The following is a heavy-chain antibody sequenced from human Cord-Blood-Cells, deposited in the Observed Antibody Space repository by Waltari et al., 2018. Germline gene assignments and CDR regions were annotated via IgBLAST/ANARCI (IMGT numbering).Heavy chain of an antibody. CDR1: GFIVSSNY. Sequence: EVQLVESGGGLIQPGGSLRLSCAASGFIVSSNYMSGVRQAPGKGLELVSVIYSGGTTYYADSVKGRFTISRDNSKNTLYLQMNSLRAEDTAVYYCARTSNWARGDYWGQGTLVTVSS. CDR2: IYSGGTT. D-gene: IGHD7-27*01. J-gene: IGHJ4*02. CDR3: ARTSNWARGDY. V-gene: IGHV3-53*01.